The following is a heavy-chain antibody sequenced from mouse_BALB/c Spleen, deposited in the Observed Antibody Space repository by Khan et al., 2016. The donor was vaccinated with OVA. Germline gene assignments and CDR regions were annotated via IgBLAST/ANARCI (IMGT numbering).Heavy chain of an antibody. Sequence: QVQLQQSGGDLMKPGASVKISCKAAGYTFSSYWIEWVKQRPGHGLEWIGQIFPGSASTTYNEKFKGKATFTADTSSNTAYMQLSSLTSEDSADYSCARGGYGGFAYWGQGTLVTVSA. CDR1: GYTFSSYW. CDR3: ARGGYGGFAY. CDR2: IFPGSAST. J-gene: IGHJ3*01. D-gene: IGHD2-2*01. V-gene: IGHV1-9*01.